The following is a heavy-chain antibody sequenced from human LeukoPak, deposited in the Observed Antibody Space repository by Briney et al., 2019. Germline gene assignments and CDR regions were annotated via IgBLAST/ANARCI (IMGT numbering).Heavy chain of an antibody. V-gene: IGHV1-2*02. D-gene: IGHD3-10*01. CDR3: ARVVIPLLWFGELFRAQNWFDP. CDR2: INPNSGGT. J-gene: IGHJ5*02. Sequence: ASVKVSCKASGYTFTGYYMHWVRQAPGRGLEWMGWINPNSGGTNYAQKFQGRVTMTRDTSISTAYMELSRLRSDDTAVYYCARVVIPLLWFGELFRAQNWFDPWGQGTLVTVSS. CDR1: GYTFTGYY.